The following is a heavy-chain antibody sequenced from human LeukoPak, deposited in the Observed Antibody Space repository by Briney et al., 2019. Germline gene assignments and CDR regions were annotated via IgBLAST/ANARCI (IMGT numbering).Heavy chain of an antibody. Sequence: ASVTLSFKASGYTFTSYGISWVRQAPGQGLEWMGWISAYNGNTNYAQKLQGRVTMTTDTSTSTAYMELRSLRSDDTAVYYSERVLWFGEFIDYWGQGPLVPVS. CDR1: GYTFTSYG. CDR2: ISAYNGNT. J-gene: IGHJ4*02. V-gene: IGHV1-18*01. CDR3: ERVLWFGEFIDY. D-gene: IGHD3-10*01.